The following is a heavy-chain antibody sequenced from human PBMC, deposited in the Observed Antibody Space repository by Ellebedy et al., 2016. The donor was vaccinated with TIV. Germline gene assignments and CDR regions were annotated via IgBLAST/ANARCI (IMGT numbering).Heavy chain of an antibody. Sequence: MPSETLSLTCTVSGDSISSSNYFWGWIRQTPGKGLEWIGSINYSGTTSYNPSLQSRVTISMDMSTNQYSLKLSTVTAADTAVYYCAGVRSEAPPRRGSYDSRNYYPTNWFDPWGQGTLVTVSS. CDR2: INYSGTT. D-gene: IGHD3-10*01. J-gene: IGHJ5*02. V-gene: IGHV4-39*01. CDR1: GDSISSSNYF. CDR3: AGVRSEAPPRRGSYDSRNYYPTNWFDP.